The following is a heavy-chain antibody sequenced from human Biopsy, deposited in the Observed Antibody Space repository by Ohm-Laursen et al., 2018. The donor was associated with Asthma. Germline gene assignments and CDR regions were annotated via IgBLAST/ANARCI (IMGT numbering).Heavy chain of an antibody. CDR2: IKHDGTEK. V-gene: IGHV3-7*01. J-gene: IGHJ1*01. CDR3: ARTFHFWSPYHAEHYQL. Sequence: SLRLSCSASGFSFSRYGMHRVRQVPGKGLEWVANIKHDGTEKNHVDSLKGRFTISRDNAKNSLYLQMNSLRAEDTAVYYCARTFHFWSPYHAEHYQLWGQGTLVTVSS. D-gene: IGHD3-3*02. CDR1: GFSFSRYG.